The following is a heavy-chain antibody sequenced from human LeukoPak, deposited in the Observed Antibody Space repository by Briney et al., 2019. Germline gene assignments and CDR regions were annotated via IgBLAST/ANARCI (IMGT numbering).Heavy chain of an antibody. CDR3: ARDGGYCSGGSCGWFDP. Sequence: ASVKVSCKASGYTFTSYGISWVRQAPGQGLEWMGWISAYNGNTNYAQKLQGRVTMTTDTSTSTAYMELRSLRSDDTAMYYCARDGGYCSGGSCGWFDPWGQGTLVTVSS. V-gene: IGHV1-18*01. D-gene: IGHD2-15*01. CDR1: GYTFTSYG. CDR2: ISAYNGNT. J-gene: IGHJ5*02.